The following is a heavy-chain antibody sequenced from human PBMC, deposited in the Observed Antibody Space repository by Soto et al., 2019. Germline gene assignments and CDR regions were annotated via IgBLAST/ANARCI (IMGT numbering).Heavy chain of an antibody. CDR1: GFTFSNYA. V-gene: IGHV3-23*01. Sequence: EVQLLESGGGLVKPGGSLRLSCAASGFTFSNYAMTWVHQAPGKGLEWVSGIIGSGATSYYADSVKGRFTLSRDNSKNTVHLQMNSLRAEDTAVYYCAKDVGEYSSGWYSVFDVWGQGTMVTVSS. CDR3: AKDVGEYSSGWYSVFDV. CDR2: IIGSGATS. J-gene: IGHJ3*01. D-gene: IGHD6-19*01.